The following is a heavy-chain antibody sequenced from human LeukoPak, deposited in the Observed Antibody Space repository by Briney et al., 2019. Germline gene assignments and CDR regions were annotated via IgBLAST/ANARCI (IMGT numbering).Heavy chain of an antibody. CDR2: IYPTSADI. V-gene: IGHV1-2*02. Sequence: ASETVSCNSPGYNFTDYYLHWVRQAPGQGLEWMGWIYPTSADINFAQKFQGRVTMTRDKSRSKAYMELSRLRSDDTAVYFCTIEEYCGQGTLVSVS. J-gene: IGHJ4*02. CDR1: GYNFTDYY. CDR3: TIEEY.